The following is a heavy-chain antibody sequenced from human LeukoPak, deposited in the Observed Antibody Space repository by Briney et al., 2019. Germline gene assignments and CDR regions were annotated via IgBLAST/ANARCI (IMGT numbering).Heavy chain of an antibody. CDR2: INTNTGNP. CDR1: RCTFTSYA. Sequence: GASVQVSCKASRCTFTSYAMNGLRQAPSQGREWMGWINTNTGNPTYAQDFTGRFVFSLDTSVSTAYLQISSLKAEDTAVYYCARGFGGPQKNDAFDIWGQGTMVTVSS. V-gene: IGHV7-4-1*02. D-gene: IGHD3-10*01. J-gene: IGHJ3*02. CDR3: ARGFGGPQKNDAFDI.